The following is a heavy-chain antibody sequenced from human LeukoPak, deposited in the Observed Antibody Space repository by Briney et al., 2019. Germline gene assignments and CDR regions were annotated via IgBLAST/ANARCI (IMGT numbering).Heavy chain of an antibody. J-gene: IGHJ4*02. CDR3: ARGQSGYDDY. CDR2: FYTSGST. D-gene: IGHD5-12*01. V-gene: IGHV4-4*07. CDR1: GGSISRYY. Sequence: SETLSLTCTVSGGSISRYYWSWIRQPAGEGLEWIGRFYTSGSTNYNPSLKSRVTMSVDTSKNQFFLKLNSVTAADTAIYYCARGQSGYDDYWGQGTLVTVSS.